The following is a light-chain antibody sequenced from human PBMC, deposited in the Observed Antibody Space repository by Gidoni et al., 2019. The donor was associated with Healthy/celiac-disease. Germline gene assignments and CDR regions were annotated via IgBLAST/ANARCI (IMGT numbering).Light chain of an antibody. CDR3: QQYNSYSPYT. Sequence: IQMTQSPSTLSASVGDRVTITCRASQSISSWLAWYQQKPGKAPKLLIYKASSLESGAPSRFSGSGSGTEFTLTISSLQPDDFATYYCQQYNSYSPYTFGQGTKLEIK. CDR1: QSISSW. CDR2: KAS. V-gene: IGKV1-5*03. J-gene: IGKJ2*01.